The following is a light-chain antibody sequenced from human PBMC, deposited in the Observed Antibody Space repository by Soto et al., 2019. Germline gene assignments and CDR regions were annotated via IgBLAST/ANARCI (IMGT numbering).Light chain of an antibody. J-gene: IGKJ5*01. CDR3: QQYYRSSIT. CDR1: QSLNNY. Sequence: DIQMTQSPSSLSASVGDRVTITCRASQSLNNYLAWYQQKPGKAPKLLIYDASTLERGVPSRFSGTESGTEFTLTISSLQPDDFATYYCQQYYRSSITFGQGTRLEIK. CDR2: DAS. V-gene: IGKV1-5*01.